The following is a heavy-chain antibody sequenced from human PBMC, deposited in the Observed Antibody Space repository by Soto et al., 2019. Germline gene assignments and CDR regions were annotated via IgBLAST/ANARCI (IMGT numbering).Heavy chain of an antibody. CDR1: GGSISSGGYS. Sequence: PSETLSLTCAVSGGSISSGGYSWSGIRQPPGKGLEWIGYIYHSGSTYYNPSLKSRVTISVDRSKNQFSLKLSSVTAADTAVYYCARGGVDYYDSSGYYFSPYYFDYWGQGTLVTVSS. CDR2: IYHSGST. CDR3: ARGGVDYYDSSGYYFSPYYFDY. V-gene: IGHV4-30-2*01. D-gene: IGHD3-22*01. J-gene: IGHJ4*02.